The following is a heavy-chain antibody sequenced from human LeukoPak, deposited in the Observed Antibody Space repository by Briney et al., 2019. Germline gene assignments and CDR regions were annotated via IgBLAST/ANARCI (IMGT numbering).Heavy chain of an antibody. D-gene: IGHD3-9*01. CDR1: GYTFTSYY. CDR2: INPSGGST. V-gene: IGHV1-46*01. CDR3: ARDGIQYYNWFDP. Sequence: ASVKVSCKASGYTFTSYYMHWVRQAPGQGLEWMGIINPSGGSTSYAQKFQSRVTMTRDMSTSTVYMELSSLRSEDTAVYYCARDGIQYYNWFDPWGQGTLVTVSS. J-gene: IGHJ5*02.